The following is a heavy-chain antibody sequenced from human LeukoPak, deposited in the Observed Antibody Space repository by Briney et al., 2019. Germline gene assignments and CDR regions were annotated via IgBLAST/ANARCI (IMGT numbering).Heavy chain of an antibody. J-gene: IGHJ3*02. D-gene: IGHD6-13*01. CDR1: GYTFTSYG. Sequence: VASVKVSCKAPGYTFTSYGISWVRQAPGQGLEWMGWISAYNGNTNYAQKLQGRVTMTTDTSTSAAYMELRSLRSDDTAVYYCASVAAAGTGAFDIWGQGTMVTVSS. CDR3: ASVAAAGTGAFDI. V-gene: IGHV1-18*04. CDR2: ISAYNGNT.